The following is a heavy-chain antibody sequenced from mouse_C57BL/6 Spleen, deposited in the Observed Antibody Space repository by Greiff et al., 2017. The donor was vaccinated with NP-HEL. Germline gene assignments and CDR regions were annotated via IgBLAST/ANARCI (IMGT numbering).Heavy chain of an antibody. J-gene: IGHJ3*01. D-gene: IGHD4-1*01. CDR3: TSNWAFAY. CDR1: GYTFTDYE. CDR2: IDPETGGT. Sequence: QVQLKESGAELVRPGASVTLSCKASGYTFTDYEMHWVKQTPVHGLEWIGAIDPETGGTAYNQKFKGKAILTADKSSSTAYMELRSLTSEDSAVYYCTSNWAFAYWGQGTLVTVSA. V-gene: IGHV1-15*01.